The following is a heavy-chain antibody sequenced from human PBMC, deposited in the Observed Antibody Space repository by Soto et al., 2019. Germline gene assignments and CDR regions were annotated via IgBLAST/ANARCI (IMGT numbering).Heavy chain of an antibody. Sequence: PGGSLRLSCAASGFTFRDFAMSWVRQAPGRGLEWVSTTSGLVNSVFYADSVRGRFTVSRDNSKNTLYLQMNSLRAEDTALYYCAKDSGLPDFGIVMHAFDVWGQGTMVTVSS. D-gene: IGHD3-3*01. J-gene: IGHJ3*01. CDR3: AKDSGLPDFGIVMHAFDV. CDR1: GFTFRDFA. V-gene: IGHV3-23*01. CDR2: TSGLVNSV.